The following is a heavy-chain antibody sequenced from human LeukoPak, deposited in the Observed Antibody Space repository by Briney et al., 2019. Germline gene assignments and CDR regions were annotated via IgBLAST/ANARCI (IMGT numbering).Heavy chain of an antibody. CDR2: IIPIFGTA. CDR3: ATVAAGIVGYY. D-gene: IGHD6-13*01. Sequence: GASVKVSCKASVGTFSSYAISWVRQAPGQGLEWMGGIIPIFGTANYAQKFQGRVTITADESTSTAYMELSSLRSEDTAVYYCATVAAGIVGYYWGQGTLVTVSS. J-gene: IGHJ4*02. CDR1: VGTFSSYA. V-gene: IGHV1-69*13.